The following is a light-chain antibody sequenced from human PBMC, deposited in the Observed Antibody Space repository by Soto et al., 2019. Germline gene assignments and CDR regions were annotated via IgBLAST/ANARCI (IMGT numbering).Light chain of an antibody. CDR1: QTVYHGH. J-gene: IGKJ1*01. CDR2: GSS. V-gene: IGKV3-20*01. Sequence: ELVLKQSPGTLSLSQVAIAPLSCTASQTVYHGHLAWYQQKPGQAPRLLIYGSSTRAAGIPDRFSGSESGTGFTLTISSLEPEDFAVYYCQQYVSSPRTFGQGTEVDI. CDR3: QQYVSSPRT.